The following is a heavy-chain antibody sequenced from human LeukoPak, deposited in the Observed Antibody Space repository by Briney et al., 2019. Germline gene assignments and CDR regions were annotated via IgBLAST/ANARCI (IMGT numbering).Heavy chain of an antibody. Sequence: PSETLSLTCTVSGGSISSSSYYWGWIRQPPGKGLEWIGSIYYSGSTYYNPSLKSRVTLSVDTSKNQFSLKLTSVTAADTAVYYCARDSSGLDAFDVWGPGTMVTVSS. V-gene: IGHV4-39*07. CDR2: IYYSGST. D-gene: IGHD3-22*01. J-gene: IGHJ3*01. CDR1: GGSISSSSYY. CDR3: ARDSSGLDAFDV.